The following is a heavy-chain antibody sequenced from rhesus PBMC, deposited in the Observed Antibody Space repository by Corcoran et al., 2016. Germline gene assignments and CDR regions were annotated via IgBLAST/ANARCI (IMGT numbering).Heavy chain of an antibody. CDR2: INGNSGST. CDR1: GASISSYW. Sequence: QVQLQESGPGLVKPSETLSLTCAVSGASISSYWWSWIRQSPGKGLEWIGEINGNSGSTYYTPSLKSRVTISKVASKNQFSLKVNSVTAADTAVYYCARKYSGSWNRFDVWGPGVLVTVSS. V-gene: IGHV4-80*01. J-gene: IGHJ5-1*01. D-gene: IGHD6-25*01. CDR3: ARKYSGSWNRFDV.